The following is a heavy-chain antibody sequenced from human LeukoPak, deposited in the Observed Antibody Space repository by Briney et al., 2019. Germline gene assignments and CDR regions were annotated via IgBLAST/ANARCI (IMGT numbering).Heavy chain of an antibody. Sequence: GGSLRLSCAASGFTFKEYGMSWVRQAPGKGLEWVSTINENARNKHYAHSVQGRSTPAKDNSKNTLPLQINSLRADDTALYYCTKGDGGWYPIDYWGQGTLVIVSS. CDR1: GFTFKEYG. CDR2: INENARNK. D-gene: IGHD6-19*01. CDR3: TKGDGGWYPIDY. V-gene: IGHV3-23*01. J-gene: IGHJ4*02.